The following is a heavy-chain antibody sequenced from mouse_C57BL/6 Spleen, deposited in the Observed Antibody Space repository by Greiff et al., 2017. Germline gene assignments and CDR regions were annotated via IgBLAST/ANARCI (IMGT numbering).Heavy chain of an antibody. CDR2: IYPGSGST. D-gene: IGHD4-1*01. CDR1: GYTFTSYW. CDR3: ARYWSYAMDD. J-gene: IGHJ4*01. V-gene: IGHV1-55*01. Sequence: QVQLKQPGAELVKPGASVKMSCKASGYTFTSYWITWVKQRPGQGLEWIGDIYPGSGSTNYNEKFKSKATLTVDTSSSTAYMQLSSLTSEDSAVYYCARYWSYAMDDWGQGTSVTVSS.